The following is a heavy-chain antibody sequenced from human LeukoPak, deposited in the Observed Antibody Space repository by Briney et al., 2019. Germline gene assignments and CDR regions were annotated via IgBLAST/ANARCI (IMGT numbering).Heavy chain of an antibody. CDR1: GGSFSGYY. Sequence: SETLSLTCAVYGGSFSGYYWSWIRQPPGKGLEWIGEINHSGSTNYNPSLKSRVTISVDTSKNQFSLKLSSVTAADTAVYYCARGWPWRGSGYYVYYFDYWGQGTLVTVSS. V-gene: IGHV4-34*01. J-gene: IGHJ4*02. CDR2: INHSGST. D-gene: IGHD3-22*01. CDR3: ARGWPWRGSGYYVYYFDY.